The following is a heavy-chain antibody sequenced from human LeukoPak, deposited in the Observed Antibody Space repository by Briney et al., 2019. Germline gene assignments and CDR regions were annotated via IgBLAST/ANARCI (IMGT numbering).Heavy chain of an antibody. CDR2: IWYDGSNK. CDR1: GFTFSSYG. D-gene: IGHD3-22*01. V-gene: IGHV3-33*01. Sequence: GGSLRLSCAASGFTFSSYGVRWVRQAPGKGLEWVAVIWYDGSNKYYADSVKGRFTISRDNSKNTLYLQMNSLRAEDTAVYYCARDYYDSSGYYSHWGQGTLVTVSS. CDR3: ARDYYDSSGYYSH. J-gene: IGHJ4*02.